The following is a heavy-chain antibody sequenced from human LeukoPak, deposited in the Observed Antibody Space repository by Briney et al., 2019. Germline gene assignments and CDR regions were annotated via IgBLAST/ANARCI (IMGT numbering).Heavy chain of an antibody. D-gene: IGHD4-17*01. CDR3: AKCRPPWNGDYYFDS. J-gene: IGHJ4*02. V-gene: IGHV3-53*05. CDR2: IYSGGST. Sequence: PGGSLRLSCAASGFIVSSNYMSWVRQAPGKGLEWVSIIYSGGSTYYADSVTGRFIISRDNSKNTVNLQMYSLRVEDTAVYYCAKCRPPWNGDYYFDSWGQGTLVTVSS. CDR1: GFIVSSNY.